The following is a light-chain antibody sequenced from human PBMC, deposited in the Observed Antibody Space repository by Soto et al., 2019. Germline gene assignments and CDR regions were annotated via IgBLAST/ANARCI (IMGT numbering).Light chain of an antibody. CDR2: GAS. CDR3: QQYGSSSYT. J-gene: IGKJ2*01. CDR1: QSVSSTY. V-gene: IGKV3-20*01. Sequence: EIVLTQSPGTLSLSPGERATLSCRASQSVSSTYLAWYQKNPGQAPRLLIYGASSRATGIPDRFSGSGSGTDFTLTISRLEPEDFAVYFCQQYGSSSYTFGQGNKLEI.